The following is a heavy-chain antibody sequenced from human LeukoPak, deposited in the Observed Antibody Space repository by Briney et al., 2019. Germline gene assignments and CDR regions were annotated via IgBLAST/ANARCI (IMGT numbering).Heavy chain of an antibody. CDR2: IIPIFGTA. CDR3: ARAPRYCSGGSCYLDAFDI. V-gene: IGHV1-69*01. CDR1: GGTFSSYA. Sequence: SVKVSCKASGGTFSSYAISWVRQAPGQGLEWRGGIIPIFGTANYAQKFQCRVTITADDSTSTAYMELSSLRSEDTAVYYCARAPRYCSGGSCYLDAFDIWGQGTMVTVSS. J-gene: IGHJ3*02. D-gene: IGHD2-15*01.